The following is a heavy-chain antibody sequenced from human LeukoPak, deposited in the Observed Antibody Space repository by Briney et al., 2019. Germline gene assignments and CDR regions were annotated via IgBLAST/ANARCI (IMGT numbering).Heavy chain of an antibody. D-gene: IGHD1-1*01. CDR3: ASGELDSLYYFDY. Sequence: GGSLRLSCAASGFTFSSYWMSWVRQAPGKGLEWVANIKQDGSEKYYVDSVKGRFTISRDNAKNSLYLQMNSLRAEDTAVYFCASGELDSLYYFDYWGQGTLVTVSS. V-gene: IGHV3-7*01. CDR2: IKQDGSEK. CDR1: GFTFSSYW. J-gene: IGHJ4*02.